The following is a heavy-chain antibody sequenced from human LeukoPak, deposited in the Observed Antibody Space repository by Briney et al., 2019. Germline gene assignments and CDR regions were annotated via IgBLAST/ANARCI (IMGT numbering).Heavy chain of an antibody. CDR3: ARDLYFIVAAAGNSFVDY. CDR1: GFTFSSYA. V-gene: IGHV3-30-3*01. CDR2: ISYDGSNK. J-gene: IGHJ4*02. D-gene: IGHD6-13*01. Sequence: PGRSLRLSCAASGFTFSSYAMHWVRQAPGXXLEWVAVISYDGSNKYYADSVKGRFTISRDNSKNTLYLQMNSLRAEDTAVYYCARDLYFIVAAAGNSFVDYWGQGTLVTVSS.